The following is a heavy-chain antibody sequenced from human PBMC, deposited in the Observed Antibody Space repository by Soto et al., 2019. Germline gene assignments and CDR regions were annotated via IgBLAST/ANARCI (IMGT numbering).Heavy chain of an antibody. J-gene: IGHJ6*02. V-gene: IGHV1-46*01. D-gene: IGHD3-10*01. Sequence: ASVKVSCKASGYTFTSYAMHWVRQAPGQGLEWMGIINPSGGSTSYAQKFQGRVTMTRDTSTSTAYMELRSLRSDDTAVYYCARDNGFGESDVWGQGTTVTVSS. CDR3: ARDNGFGESDV. CDR2: INPSGGST. CDR1: GYTFTSYA.